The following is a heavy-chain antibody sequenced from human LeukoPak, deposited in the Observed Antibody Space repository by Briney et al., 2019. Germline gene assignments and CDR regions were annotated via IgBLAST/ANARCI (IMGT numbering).Heavy chain of an antibody. CDR2: IYYSGST. CDR3: ARAGGEMATQWVDY. CDR1: GGSISSYY. V-gene: IGHV4-59*01. J-gene: IGHJ4*02. D-gene: IGHD5-24*01. Sequence: SETLSLTCTVSGGSISSYYWSWIRQPPGKGLEWIGYIYYSGSTNYNPSLKSRVTISVDTSKNQFSLKLSSVTAADTAVYYCARAGGEMATQWVDYWGQGTLVTVSS.